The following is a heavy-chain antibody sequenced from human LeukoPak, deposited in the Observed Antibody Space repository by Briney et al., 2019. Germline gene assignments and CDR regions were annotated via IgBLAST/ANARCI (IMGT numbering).Heavy chain of an antibody. D-gene: IGHD6-13*01. CDR2: IAFDGSNK. J-gene: IGHJ4*02. CDR1: GFTFSSYD. Sequence: PGGSLRLSCAASGFTFSSYDMHWVRQAPGKGLEWVAVIAFDGSNKNYADSVKGRFTISRDNSKNTLYLQMNSLRAEDTAVYYCAKDLRSAYSSSYPFDYWGQGTLVTVSS. CDR3: AKDLRSAYSSSYPFDY. V-gene: IGHV3-30*18.